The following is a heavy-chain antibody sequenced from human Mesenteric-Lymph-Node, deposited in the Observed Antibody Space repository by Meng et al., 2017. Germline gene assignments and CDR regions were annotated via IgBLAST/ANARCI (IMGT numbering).Heavy chain of an antibody. Sequence: QRREVGPGRVKPSEALSPTCSVSGGSSSTISYYWGWIRQPPGKGLEWIGSIGHSGTTYYTPALRRRVTFAIDTSKNQCSLEVTSVTAADTAVYYCARSSGWVRTGFDPWGQGTLVTVSS. D-gene: IGHD6-19*01. CDR2: IGHSGTT. CDR3: ARSSGWVRTGFDP. V-gene: IGHV4-39*01. J-gene: IGHJ5*02. CDR1: GGSSSTISYY.